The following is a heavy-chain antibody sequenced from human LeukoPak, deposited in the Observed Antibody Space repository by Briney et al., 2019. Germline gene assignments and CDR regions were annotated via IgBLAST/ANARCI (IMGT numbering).Heavy chain of an antibody. Sequence: ASVKVSCKASGGTFSSYDISWVRQAPGQGLEWMGGIIPIFGTANYAQKFQGRVTITTDGSTSTAYMELSSLRSEDTAVYYCARGGVVVPAATVYMDVWGKGTTVTVSS. CDR3: ARGGVVVPAATVYMDV. J-gene: IGHJ6*03. CDR2: IIPIFGTA. CDR1: GGTFSSYD. V-gene: IGHV1-69*05. D-gene: IGHD2-2*01.